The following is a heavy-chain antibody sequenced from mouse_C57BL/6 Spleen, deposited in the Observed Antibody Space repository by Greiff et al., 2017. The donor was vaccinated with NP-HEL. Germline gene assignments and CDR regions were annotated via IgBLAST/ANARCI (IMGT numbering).Heavy chain of an antibody. CDR2: ISDGGSYT. J-gene: IGHJ4*01. CDR1: GFTFSSYA. D-gene: IGHD1-1*01. V-gene: IGHV5-4*03. CDR3: ARRGITTRAMDY. Sequence: DVKLQESGGGLVKPGGSLKLSCAASGFTFSSYAMSWVRQTPEKRLEWVATISDGGSYTYYPDNVKGRFTISRDNAKNNLYLQMSHLKSEDTAMYYCARRGITTRAMDYWGQGTSVTVSS.